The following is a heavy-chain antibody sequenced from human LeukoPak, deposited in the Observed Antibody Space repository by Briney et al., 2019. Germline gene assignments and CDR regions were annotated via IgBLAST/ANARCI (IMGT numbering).Heavy chain of an antibody. CDR1: GYTFNTYD. D-gene: IGHD5-24*01. CDR3: ARATPGGLHGYSFDY. Sequence: ASVKVSCKASGYTFNTYDINWVRQATGQGLEWMGWMNPNGGNTGFAQKFQDRVSMTRDTSINTAYMELTSLRSGDTAVYYCARATPGGLHGYSFDYWGQGTVVTVYS. V-gene: IGHV1-8*02. CDR2: MNPNGGNT. J-gene: IGHJ4*02.